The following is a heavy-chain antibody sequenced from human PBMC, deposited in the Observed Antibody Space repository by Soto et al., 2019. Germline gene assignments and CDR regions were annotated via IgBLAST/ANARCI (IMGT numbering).Heavy chain of an antibody. Sequence: SETLSLTCAVSGGSISSSSYYWGWIRQPPGKGLEWIGSIYYSGSTYYNPSLKSRVTISVDTSKNQFSLKLSSVTAADTAVYYCATSRGQCYDFWSGYEDYYGMDVWGQGTTVTVSS. CDR1: GGSISSSSYY. V-gene: IGHV4-39*01. CDR2: IYYSGST. CDR3: ATSRGQCYDFWSGYEDYYGMDV. J-gene: IGHJ6*02. D-gene: IGHD3-3*01.